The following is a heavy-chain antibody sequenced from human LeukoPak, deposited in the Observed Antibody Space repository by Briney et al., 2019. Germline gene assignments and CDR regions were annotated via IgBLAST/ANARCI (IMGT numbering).Heavy chain of an antibody. V-gene: IGHV3-21*01. J-gene: IGHJ4*02. D-gene: IGHD4-17*01. CDR1: GFTFDDYG. CDR3: ARARTTVTSPADY. Sequence: PGGSLRLSCAASGFTFDDYGMSWVRQAPGKGLEWVSSISSSSSYIYYADSVKGRFTISRDNAKNSLYLQMNSLRAEDTAVYYCARARTTVTSPADYWGQGTLVTVSS. CDR2: ISSSSSYI.